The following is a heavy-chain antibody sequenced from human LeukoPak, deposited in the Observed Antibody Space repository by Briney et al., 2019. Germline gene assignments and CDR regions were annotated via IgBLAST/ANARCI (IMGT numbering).Heavy chain of an antibody. V-gene: IGHV1-18*01. J-gene: IGHJ6*03. CDR2: ISAYNGNT. Sequence: ASVKVSCKASGYTFTSYGISWVRQAPGQGLEWMGWISAYNGNTNYAQKLQGRVTMTTDTSTSTAYMELRSLRSDDTAVYYCARACGESELWFGELSDIHLSHYYYYYYMDVWGKGTTVTISS. CDR3: ARACGESELWFGELSDIHLSHYYYYYYMDV. D-gene: IGHD3-10*01. CDR1: GYTFTSYG.